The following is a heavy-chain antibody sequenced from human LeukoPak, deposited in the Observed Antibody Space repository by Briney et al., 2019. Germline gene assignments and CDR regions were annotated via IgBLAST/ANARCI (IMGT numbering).Heavy chain of an antibody. V-gene: IGHV5-51*01. CDR3: AKIVLPAAIHDALDI. CDR2: IYPGDSDT. D-gene: IGHD2-2*02. J-gene: IGHJ3*02. CDR1: GYSFTSYW. Sequence: GESLKISCKGSGYSFTSYWIGWVRQMPGKGLEWMGIIYPGDSDTRYSPSFQGQVTISADKSISTAYLQWSSLKASDTSMYYCAKIVLPAAIHDALDIWGQGTMVTVSS.